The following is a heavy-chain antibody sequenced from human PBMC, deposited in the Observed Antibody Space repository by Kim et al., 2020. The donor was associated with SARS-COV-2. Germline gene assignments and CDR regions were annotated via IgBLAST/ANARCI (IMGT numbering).Heavy chain of an antibody. J-gene: IGHJ4*02. CDR3: AGGIFSGYSSDHFDY. CDR1: GCSISSYY. D-gene: IGHD6-19*01. V-gene: IGHV4-59*01. Sequence: SETLSLTCTVSGCSISSYYRSWVRQPPGKGLEWVGYIYYSGGTNYNASFKSRVTISVKTTTNQSSLKLSSGPAADEAMYYCAGGIFSGYSSDHFDYWSQG. CDR2: IYYSGGT.